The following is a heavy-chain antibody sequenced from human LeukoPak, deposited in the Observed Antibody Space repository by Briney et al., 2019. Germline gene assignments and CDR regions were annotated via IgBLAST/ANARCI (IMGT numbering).Heavy chain of an antibody. D-gene: IGHD3-22*01. CDR2: IYVSGST. V-gene: IGHV4-4*07. J-gene: IGHJ4*02. Sequence: PSETLSLTCTVSGGSISAYYWSWIRQPAGKGLEWIGRIYVSGSTNYNPSLKRRGTMSLDTSKNQFSLKLSSVTAADTAVYYCARTYYYDSSGYYPGYFDYWGQGTLVTVSS. CDR3: ARTYYYDSSGYYPGYFDY. CDR1: GGSISAYY.